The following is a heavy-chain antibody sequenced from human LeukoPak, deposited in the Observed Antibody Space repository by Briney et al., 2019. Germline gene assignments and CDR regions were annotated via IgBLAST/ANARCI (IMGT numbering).Heavy chain of an antibody. D-gene: IGHD1-14*01. CDR1: GFTFSGYT. CDR2: ISSSGLYI. CDR3: AREFEPDYFDY. V-gene: IGHV3-21*01. Sequence: PGGSLRLSCTVSGFTFSGYTMHWVRQAPGKGLEWVASISSSGLYIYFADSLKGRFTISRDNAKNSLYLQVHSLRAEDTAVYYCAREFEPDYFDYWGQGTLVTVSS. J-gene: IGHJ4*02.